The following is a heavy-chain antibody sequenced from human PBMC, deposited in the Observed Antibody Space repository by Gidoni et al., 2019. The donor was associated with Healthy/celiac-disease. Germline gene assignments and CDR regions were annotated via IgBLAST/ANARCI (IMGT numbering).Heavy chain of an antibody. V-gene: IGHV3-48*01. Sequence: EVQLVESGGGWVKPGGSLGLPWAASGFPFSRYRMHWVRQAPGEGLERVSYISSSSSPICYPDSVKGRFTISREDAKNSLYLQMNSLGAGGTAVYYCARRSPGDNWFDPWGQGTLVTVSS. CDR1: GFPFSRYR. CDR3: ARRSPGDNWFDP. CDR2: ISSSSSPI. J-gene: IGHJ5*02.